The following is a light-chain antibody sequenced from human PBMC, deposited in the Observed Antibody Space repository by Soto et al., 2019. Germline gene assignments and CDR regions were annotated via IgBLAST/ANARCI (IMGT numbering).Light chain of an antibody. Sequence: DIQMTQSPSTLSASVGDRVTITCRASQSTSTWMAWYQQKPGKAPKLLIYKASSLESGVPSRFGGSGSGTLFNLTISSRQPDDFATYYCQQNNSYPHTFGGGTKVDIK. CDR3: QQNNSYPHT. J-gene: IGKJ4*01. CDR2: KAS. CDR1: QSTSTW. V-gene: IGKV1-5*03.